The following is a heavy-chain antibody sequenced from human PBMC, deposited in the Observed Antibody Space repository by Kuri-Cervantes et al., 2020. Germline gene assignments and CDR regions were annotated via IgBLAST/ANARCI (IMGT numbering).Heavy chain of an antibody. CDR1: GYIFANYW. CDR2: IYPGGSET. CDR3: ARQRYFDY. J-gene: IGHJ4*02. V-gene: IGHV5-51*01. Sequence: KVSCKTSGYIFANYWIAWVRQMPGKGLEWMGIIYPGGSETRYSPSFQGQVTISAGKSISTTFLQWNSLKASDTAMYYCARQRYFDYWGQGTLVTVSS.